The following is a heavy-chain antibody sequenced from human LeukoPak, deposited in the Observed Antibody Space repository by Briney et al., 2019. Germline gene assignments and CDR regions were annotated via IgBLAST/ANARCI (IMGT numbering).Heavy chain of an antibody. J-gene: IGHJ4*02. CDR1: GFTFSSYS. CDR2: ISSSSSYI. D-gene: IGHD3-22*01. V-gene: IGHV3-21*01. CDR3: ARVYYYDSSGYDYFDY. Sequence: GSLRLSCAASGFTFSSYSMNWVRQAPGKGLEWVSSISSSSSYIYYADSVKGRFTISRDNAKNSLYLQMNSLRAEDTAVYYCARVYYYDSSGYDYFDYWGQGTLVTVSS.